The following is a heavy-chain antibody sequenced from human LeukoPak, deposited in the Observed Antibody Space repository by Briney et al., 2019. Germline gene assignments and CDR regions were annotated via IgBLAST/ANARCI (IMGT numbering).Heavy chain of an antibody. D-gene: IGHD3-22*01. V-gene: IGHV3-15*01. CDR3: TTDPDHNYYDNPYDAFDI. Sequence: GGSLRLSCAASGFTFSNAWMSWVRQAPGKGLEWAGRIKSKTDGGTTDYAAPVKGRFTISRDDSKNTLYLQMNSLKTEDTAVYYCTTDPDHNYYDNPYDAFDIWGQGTMVTVSS. CDR2: IKSKTDGGTT. CDR1: GFTFSNAW. J-gene: IGHJ3*02.